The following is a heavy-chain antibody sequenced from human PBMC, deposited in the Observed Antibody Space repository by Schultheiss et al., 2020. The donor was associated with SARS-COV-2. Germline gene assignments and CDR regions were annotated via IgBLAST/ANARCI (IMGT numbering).Heavy chain of an antibody. CDR3: ASSVVLMVYARSYYYYMDV. Sequence: SVKVSCKASGGTFSSYGISWVRQAPGQGLEWMGGIIPIFGTANYAQKFQGRVTITADKSTSTAYMELSSLRSEDTAVYYCASSVVLMVYARSYYYYMDVWGKGTTVTVSS. D-gene: IGHD2-8*01. V-gene: IGHV1-69*06. CDR1: GGTFSSYG. CDR2: IIPIFGTA. J-gene: IGHJ6*03.